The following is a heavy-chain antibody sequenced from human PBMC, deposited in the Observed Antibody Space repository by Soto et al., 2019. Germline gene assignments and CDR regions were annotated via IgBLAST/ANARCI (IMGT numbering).Heavy chain of an antibody. CDR2: IKKGGGT. Sequence: QVQLVQSGAEVAKPGAPVKFPGRASQSTLPTSFLHWVQQPPEQRLEWMGWIKKGGGTIFSQKFQGRLTMTRDTSITTAYMELSRLSSDDTAFYYCATSSDWSPLLDYWGQGTLVTVSS. D-gene: IGHD6-19*01. CDR3: ATSSDWSPLLDY. J-gene: IGHJ4*02. V-gene: IGHV1-2*02. CDR1: QSTLPTSF.